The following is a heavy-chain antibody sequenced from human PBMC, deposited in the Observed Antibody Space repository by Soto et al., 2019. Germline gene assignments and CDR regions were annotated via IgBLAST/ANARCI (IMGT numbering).Heavy chain of an antibody. CDR3: ARWSNNKVVDP. J-gene: IGHJ5*02. V-gene: IGHV3-33*01. Sequence: QVQLVESGGGVVQPGRSLRLSCAASGFTFSSHGMHWVRQAPGKGLEWVAVIWYDGSKSYYGESVKGRFTIGRDNSKDTLYWQMNSLRVDDTAVYYCARWSNNKVVDPWGQGTQVTVSS. CDR2: IWYDGSKS. D-gene: IGHD1-20*01. CDR1: GFTFSSHG.